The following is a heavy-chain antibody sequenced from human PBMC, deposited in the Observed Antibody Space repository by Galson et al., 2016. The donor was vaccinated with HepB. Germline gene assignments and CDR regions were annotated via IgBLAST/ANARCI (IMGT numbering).Heavy chain of an antibody. D-gene: IGHD2-15*01. J-gene: IGHJ4*02. V-gene: IGHV3-7*04. CDR2: IKEDGSAK. CDR1: GFNVSSHY. Sequence: SLRLSCAASGFNVSSHYMIWVRQPPGKGLEWVGNIKEDGSAKYYAGAVKGRFTISRDNAKHSLYLQMNSLRVEDTAVYYCARDIGWHRFDYWGQGTLVTVSS. CDR3: ARDIGWHRFDY.